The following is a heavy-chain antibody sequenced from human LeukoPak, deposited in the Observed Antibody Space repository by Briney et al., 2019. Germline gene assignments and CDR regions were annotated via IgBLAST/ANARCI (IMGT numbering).Heavy chain of an antibody. CDR2: INPSGGST. CDR3: ARLVPCYGSRNPDDAFDI. CDR1: GYTFTSYY. D-gene: IGHD3-10*01. V-gene: IGHV1-46*01. Sequence: ASVKVSCKASGYTFTSYYMHWVRQAPGQGLEWMGIINPSGGSTSYAQKFQGRVTMTRDTSTSTVYMELSSLRSEDTAVYYCARLVPCYGSRNPDDAFDIWGQGTMVTVSS. J-gene: IGHJ3*02.